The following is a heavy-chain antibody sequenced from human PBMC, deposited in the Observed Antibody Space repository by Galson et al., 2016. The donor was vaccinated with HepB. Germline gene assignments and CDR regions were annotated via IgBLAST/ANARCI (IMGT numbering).Heavy chain of an antibody. Sequence: SETLSLTCTVSGGSITSSHYYWGWIRQPPGKGLEWIGSIYYSGSTYYNASLKGRVTISVDTSKNQFSLKLSSVTAADTAVYYCARIPPPPTITMVVVGEIMRYAIDVWGQGTTVTVSS. CDR2: IYYSGST. V-gene: IGHV4-39*01. D-gene: IGHD3-22*01. CDR1: GGSITSSHYY. J-gene: IGHJ6*02. CDR3: ARIPPPPTITMVVVGEIMRYAIDV.